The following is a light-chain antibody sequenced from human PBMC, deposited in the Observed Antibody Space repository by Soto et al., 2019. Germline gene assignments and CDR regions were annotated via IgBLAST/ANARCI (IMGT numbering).Light chain of an antibody. J-gene: IGLJ1*01. CDR3: AAWDDSLNGFV. CDR2: GNN. Sequence: QSVLAQPPSASGTPGQRVTISCSVSSSNIGSNTVNWYQHLPGTAPKLIIYGNNQRPSGVPDRFSGSKSGTSASLAISGLQSEDEADYYCAAWDDSLNGFVFGRGTKVTVL. CDR1: SSNIGSNT. V-gene: IGLV1-44*01.